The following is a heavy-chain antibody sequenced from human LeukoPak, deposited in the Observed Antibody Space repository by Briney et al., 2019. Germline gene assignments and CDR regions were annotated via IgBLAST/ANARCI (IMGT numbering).Heavy chain of an antibody. D-gene: IGHD3-10*01. J-gene: IGHJ4*02. V-gene: IGHV4-39*01. Sequence: ASETLSLTCTVSGGSISSSSYYWGWIRQPPGKGLEWIGSIYYSGSTYYNPSLKSRVTISVDTSKNQFSLKLSSVTAADTAVYYCARPPGRGWGQGTLVTVSS. CDR3: ARPPGRG. CDR2: IYYSGST. CDR1: GGSISSSSYY.